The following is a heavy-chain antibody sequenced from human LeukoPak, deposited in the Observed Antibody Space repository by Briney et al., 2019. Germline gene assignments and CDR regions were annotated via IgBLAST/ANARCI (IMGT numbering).Heavy chain of an antibody. CDR2: INPSGGST. CDR1: GYTFTSYY. D-gene: IGHD5-12*01. Sequence: ASVKVSCKASGYTFTSYYIHWVRQAPGQGLEWMGLINPSGGSTNYAQKFQGRVTMTEDTSTDTAYMELSSLRSEDTAVYYCATLDIVATCYWGQGTLVTVSS. V-gene: IGHV1-46*01. J-gene: IGHJ4*02. CDR3: ATLDIVATCY.